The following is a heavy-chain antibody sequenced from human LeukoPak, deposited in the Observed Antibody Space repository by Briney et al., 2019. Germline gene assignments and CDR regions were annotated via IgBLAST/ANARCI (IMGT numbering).Heavy chain of an antibody. V-gene: IGHV3-30*02. CDR2: IRYDGSNK. D-gene: IGHD4-17*01. Sequence: PGGSLRLSCAASGFTFSSYGMHWVRQAPGKGLEWVAFIRYDGSNKYYADSVKGRFTISRDNSKNTLYLQMNSLRADDTAVYYCVKKGQADDYGNPDWGQGALVTVSP. J-gene: IGHJ4*02. CDR3: VKKGQADDYGNPD. CDR1: GFTFSSYG.